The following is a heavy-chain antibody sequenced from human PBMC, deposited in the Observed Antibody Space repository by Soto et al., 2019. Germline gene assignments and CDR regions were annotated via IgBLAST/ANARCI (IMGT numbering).Heavy chain of an antibody. CDR3: ARAEAVPADFDY. CDR2: INAGNGNT. V-gene: IGHV1-3*01. J-gene: IGHJ4*02. Sequence: ASVKVSCKASGYTFTGYAMHWVRQAPGQRLEWMGWINAGNGNTKYSQKFQGRVTITRDTSASTAYMELSSLRSENTAVDYCARAEAVPADFDYWGQGTLVSVS. CDR1: GYTFTGYA. D-gene: IGHD6-19*01.